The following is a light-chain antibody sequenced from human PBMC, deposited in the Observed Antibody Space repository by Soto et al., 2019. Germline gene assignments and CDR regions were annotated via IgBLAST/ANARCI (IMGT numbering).Light chain of an antibody. CDR3: QQYTSYPIT. CDR2: KAS. J-gene: IGKJ4*01. V-gene: IGKV1-5*03. Sequence: DIQMTQSPSTLSASVGDSVTITCRASESISNWLAWYQQKPGKAPKLLIYKASSLESGVPSRFSGSGAGTEFTLTITSLQPDDFATYYCQQYTSYPITFGPGPKVEIK. CDR1: ESISNW.